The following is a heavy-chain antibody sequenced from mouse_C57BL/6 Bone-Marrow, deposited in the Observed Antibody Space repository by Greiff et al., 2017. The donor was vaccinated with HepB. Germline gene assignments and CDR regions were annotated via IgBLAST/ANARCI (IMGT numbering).Heavy chain of an antibody. Sequence: DVHLVESGGGLVQPGESLKLSCESNEYEFPSHDMSWVRKTPEKRLELVAAINSDGGSTYYPDTMERRFIISRDNTKKTLYLQMSSLRSEDTALYYCARLGSSYPHWYFDVWGTGTTVTVSS. J-gene: IGHJ1*03. V-gene: IGHV5-2*01. CDR2: INSDGGST. CDR3: ARLGSSYPHWYFDV. CDR1: EYEFPSHD. D-gene: IGHD1-1*01.